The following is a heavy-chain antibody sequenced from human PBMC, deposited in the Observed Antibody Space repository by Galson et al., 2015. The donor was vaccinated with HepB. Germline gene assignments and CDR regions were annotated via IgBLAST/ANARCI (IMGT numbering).Heavy chain of an antibody. J-gene: IGHJ6*02. V-gene: IGHV5-10-1*01. CDR3: ASTNSSSWSLYYYYYGMDV. CDR2: IDPSDSYT. Sequence: QSGAEVKKPGESLKISCKGSGYSFTSYWIGWVRQMPGKGLEWMGRIDPSDSYTNYSPSFQGHVTISADKSISTAYLQWSSLKASDTAMYYCASTNSSSWSLYYYYYGMDVWGQGTTVTVSS. CDR1: GYSFTSYW. D-gene: IGHD6-13*01.